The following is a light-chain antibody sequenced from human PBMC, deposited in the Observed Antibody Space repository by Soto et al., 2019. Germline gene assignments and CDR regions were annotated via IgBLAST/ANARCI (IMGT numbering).Light chain of an antibody. CDR2: NAD. Sequence: DIQMTQSPSTLSASVGDRVTITCRASQDINRWLAWYQQKPGKAPKILIYNADTLESGVPSRFSGSGYGTEFILTISSLQTDDFATYYRQPYNSYSDPLGQGTNVDSK. V-gene: IGKV1-5*01. CDR3: QPYNSYSDP. J-gene: IGKJ1*01. CDR1: QDINRW.